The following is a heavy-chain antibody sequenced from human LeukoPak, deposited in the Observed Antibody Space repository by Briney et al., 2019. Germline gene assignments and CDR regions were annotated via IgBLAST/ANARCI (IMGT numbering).Heavy chain of an antibody. CDR1: GFTFSRHG. CDR3: ARDRAWNYFDY. J-gene: IGHJ4*02. CDR2: ISNDGSRK. Sequence: GRSLRLSCAPSGFTFSRHGMHWVRQAPGKGLEWVAIISNDGSRKYYAHSVEGRFTISRDNSKNTLYLQMDSLRAEVTAVYYCARDRAWNYFDYWGQGTLVTVSS. V-gene: IGHV3-30*03. D-gene: IGHD3-3*01.